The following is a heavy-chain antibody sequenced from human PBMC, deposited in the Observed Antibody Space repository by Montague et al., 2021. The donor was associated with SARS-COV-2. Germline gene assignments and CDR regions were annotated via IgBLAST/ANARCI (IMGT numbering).Heavy chain of an antibody. V-gene: IGHV3-23*01. CDR2: ISGSGGST. CDR3: AAPLYDFWSGYLLGEGFDY. Sequence: SLRLSCAASGFTFSSYAMSWVRQAPGKGLEWVSAISGSGGSTYYADSVKGRFTLSRDNSKNTLYLQMNSLRAEDTAVYYCAAPLYDFWSGYLLGEGFDYWGQGTLVTVSS. CDR1: GFTFSSYA. D-gene: IGHD3-3*01. J-gene: IGHJ4*02.